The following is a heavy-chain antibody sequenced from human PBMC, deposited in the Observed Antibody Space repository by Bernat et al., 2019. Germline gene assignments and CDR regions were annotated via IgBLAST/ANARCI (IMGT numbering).Heavy chain of an antibody. V-gene: IGHV3-21*01. CDR3: AGDRRATRPDFFDY. CDR1: GFTFISYN. D-gene: IGHD6-6*01. J-gene: IGHJ4*02. CDR2: IISSSSYI. Sequence: EWQLVESGGGLVKPGGSLRVSCAASGFTFISYNMNWVRQSPGRGREWVSAIISSSSYIYYADSVKGRFTISRDNAKNSLYLQMNILRAEDTAVYYCAGDRRATRPDFFDYWGQGTLVTVSS.